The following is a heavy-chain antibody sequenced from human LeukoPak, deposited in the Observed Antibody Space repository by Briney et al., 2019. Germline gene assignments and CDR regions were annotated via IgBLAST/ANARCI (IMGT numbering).Heavy chain of an antibody. D-gene: IGHD6-13*01. CDR1: GFTFGDYT. Sequence: GGSLRLSCAASGFTFGDYTMHWVRQAPGKGLEWVSLISWDAGSTYYADSVKGRFTISRDNSKNSLYLQMNSLTTEDTALYYCAKESSSSWERFDYWGQGTLVTVSS. CDR2: ISWDAGST. CDR3: AKESSSSWERFDY. V-gene: IGHV3-43*01. J-gene: IGHJ4*02.